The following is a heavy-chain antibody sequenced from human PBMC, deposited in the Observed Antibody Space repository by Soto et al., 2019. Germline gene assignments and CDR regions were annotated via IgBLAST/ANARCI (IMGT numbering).Heavy chain of an antibody. Sequence: EVQLLESGGGLVQPGGSLRLSCAASGFTFSSYAMSWDRQAPGKGLEWVSAISGSGGSTYYADSVKGRFTISRDNSKNTLYLQMNSLRAEDTAVSYCAKVVMWLDYGSGSYPDYWGEGTLVTVSS. CDR3: AKVVMWLDYGSGSYPDY. D-gene: IGHD3-10*01. CDR1: GFTFSSYA. J-gene: IGHJ4*02. V-gene: IGHV3-23*01. CDR2: ISGSGGST.